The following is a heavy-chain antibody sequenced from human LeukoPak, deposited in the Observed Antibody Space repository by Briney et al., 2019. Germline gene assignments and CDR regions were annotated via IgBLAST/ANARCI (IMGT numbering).Heavy chain of an antibody. CDR1: GGSISSYY. D-gene: IGHD3-9*01. V-gene: IGHV4-59*01. CDR2: IYYSGST. Sequence: SETLSLTCTVSGGSISSYYWSWIRQPPGKGLEWIGYIYYSGSTNYNPSLKSRVTISLDTSKNQFFLKLSSVTAADTAVYYCARVHIDYDILTTFFPNYFDYWGRGTLFTVSS. CDR3: ARVHIDYDILTTFFPNYFDY. J-gene: IGHJ4*02.